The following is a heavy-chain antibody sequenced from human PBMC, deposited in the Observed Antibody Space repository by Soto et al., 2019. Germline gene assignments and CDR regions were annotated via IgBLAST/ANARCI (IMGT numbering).Heavy chain of an antibody. Sequence: QVQLVQSGAEVKKPGASVKVSCKASGYTFTSYYMHWVRQAPVQGLEWMGIINPSGGSTSYAQKFQGRVTMTRDTSTSTVYMELSSLRSEDTAVYYRARAPGLEPGGGGWFDPWGQGTLVTVSS. CDR2: INPSGGST. CDR1: GYTFTSYY. CDR3: ARAPGLEPGGGGWFDP. V-gene: IGHV1-46*01. J-gene: IGHJ5*02. D-gene: IGHD3-10*01.